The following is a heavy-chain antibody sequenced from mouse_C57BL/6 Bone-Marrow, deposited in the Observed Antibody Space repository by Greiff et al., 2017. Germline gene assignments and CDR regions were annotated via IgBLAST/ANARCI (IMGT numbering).Heavy chain of an antibody. J-gene: IGHJ4*01. CDR2: IYIGNGYT. D-gene: IGHD2-4*01. CDR3: AIMITTVYYYAMDY. CDR1: GYTFTSYG. Sequence: VQLKQSGAELVRPGSSVKMSCKTSGYTFTSYGINWVKQRPGQGLEWIGYIYIGNGYTEYNEKFKGKATLPSDTSSSTAYMQLSILTSEDSAIYFCAIMITTVYYYAMDYWGQGTSVTVSS. V-gene: IGHV1-58*01.